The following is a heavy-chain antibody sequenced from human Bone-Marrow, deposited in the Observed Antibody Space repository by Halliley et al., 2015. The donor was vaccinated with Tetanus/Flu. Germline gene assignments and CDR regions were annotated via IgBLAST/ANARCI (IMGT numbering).Heavy chain of an antibody. V-gene: IGHV5-51*01. D-gene: IGHD3-22*01. Sequence: IIYPSDSDTRYSPFFQGQVTMSVDKSISTVYLHVNSLKASDTAMYYCVGRDYYDSGLRAYDIWGQGTMVTVSS. J-gene: IGHJ3*02. CDR3: VGRDYYDSGLRAYDI. CDR2: IYPSDSDT.